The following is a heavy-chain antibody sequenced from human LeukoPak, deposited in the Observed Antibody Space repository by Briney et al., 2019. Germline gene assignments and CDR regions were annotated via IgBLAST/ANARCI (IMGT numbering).Heavy chain of an antibody. CDR3: ARGSRYDYVWGSYREHNFDY. CDR1: GGSFSGYY. V-gene: IGHV4-34*01. Sequence: SETLSLTCAVYGGSFSGYYWSWIRQPPGKGLEWIGEINHSGSTNYNPSLKSRVTISVDTSKNQYSLKLSSVTAADTAVYYCARGSRYDYVWGSYREHNFDYWGQGTLVTVSS. D-gene: IGHD3-16*02. J-gene: IGHJ4*02. CDR2: INHSGST.